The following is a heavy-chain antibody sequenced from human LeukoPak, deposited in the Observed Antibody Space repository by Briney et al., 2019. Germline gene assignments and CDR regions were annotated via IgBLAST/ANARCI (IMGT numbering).Heavy chain of an antibody. CDR3: ARMVPPWYICFDY. V-gene: IGHV3-53*01. Sequence: PGGSLRLSCAASGFTVSSNYMSWVRQAPGKGLEWVSVIYSGGSTYYADSVKGRFTISRDNSKNTLYLQMNSLRAEDTAVYYCARMVPPWYICFDYWGQGTLVTVSS. CDR2: IYSGGST. D-gene: IGHD1-20*01. J-gene: IGHJ4*02. CDR1: GFTVSSNY.